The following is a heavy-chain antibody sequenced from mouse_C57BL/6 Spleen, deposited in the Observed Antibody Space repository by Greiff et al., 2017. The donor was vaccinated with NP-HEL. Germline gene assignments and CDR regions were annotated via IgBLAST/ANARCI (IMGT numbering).Heavy chain of an antibody. Sequence: QVQLQQSGAELARPGASVKLSCKASGYTFTSYGISWVKQRTGQGLEWIGEIYPRSGNTYYNEKFKGKATLTADKSSSTAYMELRSLTSEDSAVYFCARYGSSYENWYFDVWGTGTTVTVSS. CDR2: IYPRSGNT. D-gene: IGHD1-1*01. J-gene: IGHJ1*03. CDR1: GYTFTSYG. V-gene: IGHV1-81*01. CDR3: ARYGSSYENWYFDV.